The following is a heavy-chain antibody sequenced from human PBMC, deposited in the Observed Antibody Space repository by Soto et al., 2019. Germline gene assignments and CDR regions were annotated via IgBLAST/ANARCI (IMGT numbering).Heavy chain of an antibody. D-gene: IGHD5-12*01. CDR2: IYYSGGT. V-gene: IGHV4-59*01. J-gene: IGHJ4*02. Sequence: KASETLSLTCTVSGGSISSYYWSWIRQPPGKGLEWIGYIYYSGGTNYNPSLKSRVTISVDTSKNQFSLKLSSVTAADTAVYYCAREGGYSGYVIDYWGQGTLVTVSS. CDR1: GGSISSYY. CDR3: AREGGYSGYVIDY.